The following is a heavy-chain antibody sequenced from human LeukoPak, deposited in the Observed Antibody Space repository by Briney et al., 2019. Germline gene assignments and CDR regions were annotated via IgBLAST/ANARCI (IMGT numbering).Heavy chain of an antibody. D-gene: IGHD2-8*01. CDR3: ARASLDIMVNY. CDR2: INPSGGTT. J-gene: IGHJ4*02. CDR1: GYSFSNYY. V-gene: IGHV1-46*01. Sequence: GASVKVSCKASGYSFSNYYMHWVRQAPGQGLEWMGMINPSGGTTNYAQKFQDRVTMTRDTSTRTVYMNLSNPSSADTAVYYCARASLDIMVNYWGQGTLVTVSS.